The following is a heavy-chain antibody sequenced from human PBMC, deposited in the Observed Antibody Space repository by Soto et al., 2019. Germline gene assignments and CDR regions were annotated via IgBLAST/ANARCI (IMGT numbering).Heavy chain of an antibody. J-gene: IGHJ2*01. CDR3: AREGEVTGYWYFDL. D-gene: IGHD2-21*02. V-gene: IGHV3-13*01. CDR2: ISAAGSS. Sequence: GGSLRLSCAASGFTFSSHDMHWVRQVIGRGLEWVSAISAAGSSHYADSVKGRFTVSRENAKNSLYLQMNGLTAGDTAVYYCAREGEVTGYWYFDLWGRGTLVTVSS. CDR1: GFTFSSHD.